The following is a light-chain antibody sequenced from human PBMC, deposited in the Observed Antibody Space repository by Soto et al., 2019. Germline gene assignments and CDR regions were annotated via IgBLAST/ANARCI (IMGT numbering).Light chain of an antibody. Sequence: QSALTQPASVSGSPGQSITISCIGTRTDIGGYNFVSWFQQHPGKAPKLIIFEVTKRPSGVSNRFSGSKSGNTASLTISGLQPADEANYYCSSYASTTPYVFGSGTKGTV. J-gene: IGLJ1*01. CDR2: EVT. CDR1: RTDIGGYNF. CDR3: SSYASTTPYV. V-gene: IGLV2-14*01.